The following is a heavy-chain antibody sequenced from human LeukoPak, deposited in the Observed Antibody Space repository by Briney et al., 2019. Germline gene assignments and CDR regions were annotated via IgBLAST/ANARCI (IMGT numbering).Heavy chain of an antibody. CDR1: GFTFSSYA. J-gene: IGHJ4*02. CDR2: ISGSGGNT. CDR3: ARSNNGGWGYCDY. D-gene: IGHD3-16*01. Sequence: PGGSLRLSCAASGFTFSSYAMSWVRQAPGKGLEWVSGISGSGGNTYYADSVKGRFTISRDNSKNTLYVQMSSLRAEDTAVYYCARSNNGGWGYCDYWGQGSLVTVSS. V-gene: IGHV3-23*01.